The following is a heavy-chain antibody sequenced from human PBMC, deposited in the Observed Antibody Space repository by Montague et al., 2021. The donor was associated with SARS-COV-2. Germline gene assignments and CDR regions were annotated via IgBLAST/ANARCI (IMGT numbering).Heavy chain of an antibody. CDR3: AREDGGDWYVGR. D-gene: IGHD2-15*01. CDR1: GGSISSSSYY. V-gene: IGHV4-39*02. CDR2: IYYSGTT. Sequence: SETLSLTCTVSGGSISSSSYYWGWIRQPPGKGLEWIGSIYYSGTTFYNPSLRSRVTMSVDTSKNQFSLRLSSVTAADTAVFYCAREDGGDWYVGRWGRGTLVTVSS. J-gene: IGHJ2*01.